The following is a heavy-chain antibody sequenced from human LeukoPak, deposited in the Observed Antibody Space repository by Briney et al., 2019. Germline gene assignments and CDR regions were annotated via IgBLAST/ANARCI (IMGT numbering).Heavy chain of an antibody. CDR3: ARGGAQRITIFGVVMQSWFDP. V-gene: IGHV1-46*01. J-gene: IGHJ5*02. CDR2: INPSGGST. D-gene: IGHD3-3*01. CDR1: GYTFTGYY. Sequence: ASVKVSCKASGYTFTGYYMHWVRQAPGQGLEWMGIINPSGGSTSYAQKFQGRVTMTRDTSTSTVYMELSSLRSEDTAVYYCARGGAQRITIFGVVMQSWFDPWGQGTLVTVSS.